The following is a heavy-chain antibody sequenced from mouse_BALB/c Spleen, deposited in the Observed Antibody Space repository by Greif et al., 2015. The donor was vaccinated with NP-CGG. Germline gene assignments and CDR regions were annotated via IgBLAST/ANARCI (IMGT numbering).Heavy chain of an antibody. D-gene: IGHD1-1*02. CDR2: INSNGGST. J-gene: IGHJ4*01. Sequence: DVKLVESGGGLVQPGGSLKLSCAASGFTFSSYGMSWVRQTPDKRLELVATINSNGGSTYYPDSVKGRFTISRDNAKNTLYLQMSSLKSEDTAMYYCARAVYGYYAMDYWGQGTSVTVSS. CDR1: GFTFSSYG. V-gene: IGHV5-6-3*01. CDR3: ARAVYGYYAMDY.